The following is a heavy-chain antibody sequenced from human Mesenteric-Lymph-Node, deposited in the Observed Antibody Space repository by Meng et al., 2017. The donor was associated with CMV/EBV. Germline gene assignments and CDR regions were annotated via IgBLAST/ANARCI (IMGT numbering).Heavy chain of an antibody. V-gene: IGHV3-13*01. CDR3: ARDLCTSCQGYPDY. D-gene: IGHD2-2*01. CDR2: IGTAGDT. J-gene: IGHJ4*02. CDR1: GFTFSSYD. Sequence: GGSLRLSCAASGFTFSSYDMHWVRQATGKGLEWVSAIGTAGDTYYPGSVKGRFTISRENAKNSLYLQMNSLRAEDTAVYYRARDLCTSCQGYPDYWGQGTLVTVSS.